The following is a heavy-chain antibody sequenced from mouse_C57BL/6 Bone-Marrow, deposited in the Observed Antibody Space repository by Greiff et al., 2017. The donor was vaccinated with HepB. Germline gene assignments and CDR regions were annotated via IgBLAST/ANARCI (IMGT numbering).Heavy chain of an antibody. CDR1: GFTFSSYA. V-gene: IGHV5-4*03. D-gene: IGHD2-12*01. CDR2: ISDGGSYT. J-gene: IGHJ4*01. Sequence: DVMLVESGGGLVKPGGSLKLSCAASGFTFSSYAMSWVRQTPEKRLEWVATISDGGSYTYYPDNVKGRFTISRDNAKNNLYLQMSHLKSEDTAMYYCARRAYYNYAMDYWGQGTSVTVSS. CDR3: ARRAYYNYAMDY.